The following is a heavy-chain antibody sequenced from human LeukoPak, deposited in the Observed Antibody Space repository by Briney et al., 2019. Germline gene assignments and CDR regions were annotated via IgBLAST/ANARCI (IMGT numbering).Heavy chain of an antibody. J-gene: IGHJ4*02. CDR1: GGSISSYY. D-gene: IGHD3-9*01. CDR3: ASLARDILTGYLVDY. Sequence: SETLSLTCTVSGGSISSYYWSWIRQPPGKGLEWIGYIFYSGSTNYNPSLKSRVTIPVDTSKNQFSLKLSSVTAADTAVYYCASLARDILTGYLVDYWGQGTLVTVSS. CDR2: IFYSGST. V-gene: IGHV4-59*01.